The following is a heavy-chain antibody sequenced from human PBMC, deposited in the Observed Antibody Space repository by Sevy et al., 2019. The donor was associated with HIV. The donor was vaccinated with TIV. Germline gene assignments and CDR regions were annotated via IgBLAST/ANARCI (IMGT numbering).Heavy chain of an antibody. CDR1: GFTFSSYG. Sequence: GGSLRLSCAASGFTFSSYGMQWVRQAPGKGLEWVAVISYDGSNKYYADSVKGRFTISRDNSKNTLYLQMNSLRAEDTAVYYCAKRWERPGEDAFDIWGQGTMVTVSS. V-gene: IGHV3-30*18. CDR2: ISYDGSNK. J-gene: IGHJ3*02. CDR3: AKRWERPGEDAFDI. D-gene: IGHD1-26*01.